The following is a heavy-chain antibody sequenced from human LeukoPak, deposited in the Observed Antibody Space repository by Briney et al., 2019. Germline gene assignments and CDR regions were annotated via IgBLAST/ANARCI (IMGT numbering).Heavy chain of an antibody. CDR2: ISYDGSNK. Sequence: GGSLRLSCAASGFTFSSYAMHWVRQAPGKGLEWVAAISYDGSNKYYADSVKGRFTISRDNSKTTLYLQMNSLRAEDTAVYYCARDENGMDVWGQGTTVTVSS. V-gene: IGHV3-30-3*01. CDR3: ARDENGMDV. CDR1: GFTFSSYA. J-gene: IGHJ6*02.